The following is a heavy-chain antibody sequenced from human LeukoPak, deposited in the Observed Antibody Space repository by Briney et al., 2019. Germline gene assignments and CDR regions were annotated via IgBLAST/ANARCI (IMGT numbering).Heavy chain of an antibody. V-gene: IGHV1-69*04. D-gene: IGHD3-3*01. J-gene: IGHJ4*02. CDR2: IIPILCIA. CDR1: GGTFNSYT. Sequence: ASVKVSCKASGGTFNSYTISWVRQAHGQGLEGMGRIIPILCIANYAQKFHGSVTIPAHKSPSTAYMELSSLRAEDTAVYYCPRDISDFWSGEPPRWAVDYWGQGTLVTVS. CDR3: PRDISDFWSGEPPRWAVDY.